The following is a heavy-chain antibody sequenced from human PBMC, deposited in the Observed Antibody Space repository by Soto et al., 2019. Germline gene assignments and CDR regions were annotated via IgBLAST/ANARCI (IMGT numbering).Heavy chain of an antibody. CDR2: IYYSGYT. CDR1: GGSISSSSYY. D-gene: IGHD1-26*01. CDR3: ARGLITGSQYSGGWYYFDS. J-gene: IGHJ4*02. Sequence: SETLSLTCTVSGGSISSSSYYWGWIRQPPGKGLEWIGSIYYSGYTYYNPSLKSRVTISVDTSKNQFSLKLSSVTAADTAVYYCARGLITGSQYSGGWYYFDSWGQGTQVTVS. V-gene: IGHV4-39*01.